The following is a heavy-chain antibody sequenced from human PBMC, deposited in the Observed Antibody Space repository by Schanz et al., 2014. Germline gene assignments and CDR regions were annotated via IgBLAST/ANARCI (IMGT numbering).Heavy chain of an antibody. J-gene: IGHJ1*01. Sequence: EVQLVESGGGLIHPGGSLRLSCAVSGFTVNTNYMTWVRQAPGKGLECVSILYIRSTYYADSVKGRFTISRDNAKNSLYLQMNSLRAEDTAVYYCARSTSMYFLQWGQGTLVTVSS. CDR1: GFTVNTNY. CDR2: LYIRST. D-gene: IGHD2-2*01. V-gene: IGHV3-53*01. CDR3: ARSTSMYFLQ.